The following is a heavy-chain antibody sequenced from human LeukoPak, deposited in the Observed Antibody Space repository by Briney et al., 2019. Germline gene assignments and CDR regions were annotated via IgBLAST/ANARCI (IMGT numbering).Heavy chain of an antibody. CDR2: IYYSGST. D-gene: IGHD1-7*01. J-gene: IGHJ4*02. CDR3: ARRRANYALDY. CDR1: GGSISSSSYY. V-gene: IGHV4-39*01. Sequence: PSETLSLTCTVSGGSISSSSYYWGWIRQPPGKGLEWIGSIYYSGSTYYNPSLKSRVTISVDTSKNQFSLKLSSVTAADTAVYCCARRRANYALDYWGQGTLVTVSS.